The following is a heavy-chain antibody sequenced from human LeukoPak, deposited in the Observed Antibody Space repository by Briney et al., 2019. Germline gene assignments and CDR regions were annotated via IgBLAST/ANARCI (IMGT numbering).Heavy chain of an antibody. J-gene: IGHJ4*02. CDR3: AKGPPYDVVDGHYYYFDY. D-gene: IGHD3-9*01. CDR2: INPGGSSI. CDR1: GFTFSSYW. V-gene: IGHV3-74*01. Sequence: GGSLRLSCAASGFTFSSYWMHWVRQVPGKGLVWVARINPGGSSITYADSVKGRFTISRDNAKNTLYLQMDSLRAEDTGVYYCAKGPPYDVVDGHYYYFDYWGQGTLLTVSS.